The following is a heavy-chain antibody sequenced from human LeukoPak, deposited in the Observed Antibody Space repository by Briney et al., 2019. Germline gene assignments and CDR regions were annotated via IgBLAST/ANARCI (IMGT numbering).Heavy chain of an antibody. CDR3: AREILGGFNPGAY. CDR2: IHRSGGP. D-gene: IGHD1-14*01. Sequence: SETLSLTCTVSLDSTTSNFWSWVRQPPGKGLEWIGEIHRSGGPNYNPSLQSRVTISIDTSRNQIALEWSSVTAADTAVYYCAREILGGFNPGAYWGQGTLVTVSS. V-gene: IGHV4-59*01. CDR1: LDSTTSNF. J-gene: IGHJ4*02.